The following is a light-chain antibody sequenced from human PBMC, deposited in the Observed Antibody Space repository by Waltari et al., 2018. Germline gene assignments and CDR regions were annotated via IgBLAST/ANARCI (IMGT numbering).Light chain of an antibody. J-gene: IGLJ2*01. Sequence: SYELTQPPSVSVSPAQTASITSSGDKLGDKYACWYQQKPAQSPVLVIYQDRKRPSGIPGRFSGSNSGNTATLIISGTQAMDEADYYCQAWDSSTAVVFGGGTKLTVL. CDR3: QAWDSSTAVV. CDR2: QDR. CDR1: KLGDKY. V-gene: IGLV3-1*01.